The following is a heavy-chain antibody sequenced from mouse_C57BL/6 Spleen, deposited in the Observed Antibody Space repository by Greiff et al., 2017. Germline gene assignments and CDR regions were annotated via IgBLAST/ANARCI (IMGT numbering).Heavy chain of an antibody. Sequence: EVQGVESGGGLVQPKGSLKLSCAASGFTFNTYAMHWVRQAPGKGLEWVARIRSKSSNYATYYADSVKDRFTISRDDSQSMLYLQMNNLKTEDTAMYDCVRDDELVYAMDYWGQGTSVTVSS. CDR1: GFTFNTYA. CDR2: IRSKSSNYAT. J-gene: IGHJ4*01. V-gene: IGHV10-3*01. D-gene: IGHD2-3*01. CDR3: VRDDELVYAMDY.